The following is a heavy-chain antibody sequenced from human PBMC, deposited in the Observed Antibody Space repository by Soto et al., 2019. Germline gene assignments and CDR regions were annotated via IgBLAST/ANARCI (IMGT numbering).Heavy chain of an antibody. J-gene: IGHJ6*02. CDR2: TYYRSKWYN. V-gene: IGHV6-1*01. Sequence: SQTLSLTCAISGDSVSCNSAAWNWIRQSPSRGLEWLGRTYYRSKWYNDYAVSVKSRITINPDTSKNQFSLQLNSVTPEDTAVYYCARDTIVVVVAATPYYYGMDVWGQGTTVTVSS. CDR1: GDSVSCNSAA. CDR3: ARDTIVVVVAATPYYYGMDV. D-gene: IGHD2-15*01.